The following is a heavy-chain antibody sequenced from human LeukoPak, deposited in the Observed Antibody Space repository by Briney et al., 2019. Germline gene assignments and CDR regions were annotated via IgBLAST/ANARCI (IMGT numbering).Heavy chain of an antibody. Sequence: GASVKVSCKASGGTFSSCAISWVRQAPGQGLEWMGGIIPIFGTANYAQKFQGRVTITTDESTSTAYMELSSLRSEDTAVYYCARATDSSSWTGRFDYRGQGTLVTVSS. J-gene: IGHJ4*02. V-gene: IGHV1-69*05. CDR2: IIPIFGTA. CDR1: GGTFSSCA. CDR3: ARATDSSSWTGRFDY. D-gene: IGHD6-13*01.